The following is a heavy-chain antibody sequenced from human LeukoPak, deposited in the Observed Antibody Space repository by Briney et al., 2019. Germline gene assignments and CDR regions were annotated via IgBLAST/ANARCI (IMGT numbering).Heavy chain of an antibody. V-gene: IGHV1-58*01. CDR2: IVVGSGNT. CDR3: AAVPYYDFWSGYYTCDY. Sequence: SVKVSCKASGFTFTSSAVQWVRQARGQRLEWIGWIVVGSGNTNYAQKFQERVTITRDMSTSTAYMELSSLRPEDTAVYYCAAVPYYDFWSGYYTCDYWGQGTLVTVSS. J-gene: IGHJ4*02. D-gene: IGHD3-3*01. CDR1: GFTFTSSA.